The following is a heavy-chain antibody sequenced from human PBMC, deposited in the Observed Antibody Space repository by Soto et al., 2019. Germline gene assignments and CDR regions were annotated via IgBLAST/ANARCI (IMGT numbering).Heavy chain of an antibody. V-gene: IGHV4-34*01. Sequence: SETLSLTCAVYGGSFSGYYWRWIRQPPGKGLEWIGEINHSGSTNYNPSLKSRVTISVDTSKNRFSLKLSSVTAADTAVYYCARSLATIIYYYYGMDVWGQGTTVTVSS. CDR1: GGSFSGYY. D-gene: IGHD5-12*01. J-gene: IGHJ6*02. CDR3: ARSLATIIYYYYGMDV. CDR2: INHSGST.